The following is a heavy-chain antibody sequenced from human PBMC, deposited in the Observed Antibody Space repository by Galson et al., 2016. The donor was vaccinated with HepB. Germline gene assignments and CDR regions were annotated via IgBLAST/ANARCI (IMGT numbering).Heavy chain of an antibody. CDR2: VSTYSGNT. D-gene: IGHD2/OR15-2a*01. V-gene: IGHV1-18*01. CDR1: GYTFTTSG. Sequence: SVKVSCKASGYTFTTSGISWVRQAPGQGLEWMGWVSTYSGNTKYAQKFQGGLTLTTDSSTTTAYMELRGLRFDDTALYYCARYVQYRFDSWGQGTLVTVSS. CDR3: ARYVQYRFDS. J-gene: IGHJ4*02.